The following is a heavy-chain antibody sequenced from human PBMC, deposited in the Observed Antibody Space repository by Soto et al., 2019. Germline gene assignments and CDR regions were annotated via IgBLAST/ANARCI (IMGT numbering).Heavy chain of an antibody. CDR2: IYYSGST. J-gene: IGHJ5*02. CDR1: GGSISSYD. V-gene: IGHV4-59*01. CDR3: ARGRRGRDGYNYWFDP. Sequence: SETLSLTCTVSGGSISSYDWSWIRQPPGPGLEWIGYIYYSGSTNYNPSLTSRVTISVDTYKNKFSLKLSSVTAADTAVYYCARGRRGRDGYNYWFDPWGQGTLVTVSS. D-gene: IGHD5-12*01.